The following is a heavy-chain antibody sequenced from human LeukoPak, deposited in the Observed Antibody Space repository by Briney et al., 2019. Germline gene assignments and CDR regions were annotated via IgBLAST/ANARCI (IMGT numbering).Heavy chain of an antibody. J-gene: IGHJ4*02. V-gene: IGHV1-2*02. CDR2: INPNSGGT. CDR1: GYTFTGYY. CDR3: ARDLVGATTFDY. Sequence: ASVKVSCKASGYTFTGYYMHWVRQAPGQGLEWMGWINPNSGGTNYAQKFQGRVTMTRDTSISTAYMELSRLRSDDTAVCYCARDLVGATTFDYWGQGTLVTVSS. D-gene: IGHD1-26*01.